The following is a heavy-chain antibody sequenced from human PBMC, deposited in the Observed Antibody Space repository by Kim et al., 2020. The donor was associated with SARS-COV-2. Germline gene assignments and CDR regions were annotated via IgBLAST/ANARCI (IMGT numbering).Heavy chain of an antibody. CDR2: IKQDGNER. J-gene: IGHJ2*01. CDR3: ARFGAYWYFDL. CDR1: GFTFSSYW. D-gene: IGHD3-10*01. V-gene: IGHV3-7*01. Sequence: GGSLRLSCTASGFTFSSYWMSWVRQAPGKGLEWVANIKQDGNERYYVDSVKGRFTISRDNAKNSQYLQMNSLRAEDTAVYYCARFGAYWYFDLWGRGTLVTVSS.